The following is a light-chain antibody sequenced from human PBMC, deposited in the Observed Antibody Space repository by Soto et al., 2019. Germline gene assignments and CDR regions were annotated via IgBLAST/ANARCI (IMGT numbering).Light chain of an antibody. V-gene: IGKV1-12*01. CDR3: QHANSCPIT. Sequence: DIQMTQSPSFMSASVGDRVTVTCRASQGINRWLAWYQQKPGKAPKLLIYTTSTLASGVPSRFSGSGSGTDFTRTGSGLQPEDFATYYFQHANSCPITVGRGPRREIK. CDR1: QGINRW. CDR2: TTS. J-gene: IGKJ5*01.